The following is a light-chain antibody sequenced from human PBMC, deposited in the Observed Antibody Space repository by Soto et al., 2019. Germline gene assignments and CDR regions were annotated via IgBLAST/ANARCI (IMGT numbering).Light chain of an antibody. J-gene: IGKJ4*01. V-gene: IGKV1-5*01. Sequence: IQMTQSPSTVSASVGDRVTLTCRASQRIGSWLAWYQQKPGRAPKFLIYDASSLESGVPSRFSGSGSGTEFTLTISNLQPDDFATYYCQQYDNYPLTFGGGTKVDIK. CDR1: QRIGSW. CDR2: DAS. CDR3: QQYDNYPLT.